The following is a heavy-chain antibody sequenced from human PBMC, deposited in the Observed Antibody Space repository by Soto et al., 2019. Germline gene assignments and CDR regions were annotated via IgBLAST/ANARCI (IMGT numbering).Heavy chain of an antibody. Sequence: QDQLVQSAAEVKKPGASVKVSCKASGYTFNNYGITWVRQAPGQGLEWMGWISPYNGHTNYAQKLQGRVTMTTDTSTSTAYMELRSLRSDDTAVYYCARHRNFFDYWGQGTLVTVSS. J-gene: IGHJ4*02. CDR2: ISPYNGHT. CDR1: GYTFNNYG. CDR3: ARHRNFFDY. V-gene: IGHV1-18*01.